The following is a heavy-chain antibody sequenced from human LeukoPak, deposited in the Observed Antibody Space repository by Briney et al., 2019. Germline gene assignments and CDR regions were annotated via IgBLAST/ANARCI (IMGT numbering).Heavy chain of an antibody. CDR3: ATQGSGSRAAFDY. D-gene: IGHD1-26*01. CDR2: IYYSGIT. Sequence: SETLSLTCTVSGASISSFYWSWIRQPPGKGLEWIGYIYYSGITNYNPSLNSRVTISVDTSKNQFSLKLSSVTAADTAVYYCATQGSGSRAAFDYLGQGTLDTVSS. CDR1: GASISSFY. J-gene: IGHJ4*02. V-gene: IGHV4-59*08.